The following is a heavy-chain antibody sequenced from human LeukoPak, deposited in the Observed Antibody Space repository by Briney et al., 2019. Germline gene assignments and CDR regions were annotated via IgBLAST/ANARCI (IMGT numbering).Heavy chain of an antibody. D-gene: IGHD3-22*01. Sequence: SETLSLTCTVSGGSISGYYWSWIRQPPGKGLVWIGYIYYSGSTNYNPSLKSRVTISVDTSKNQFSLKLSSVTAAGTAVYYCARGFYDSSAYDYYFDYWGQGTLVTVSS. CDR3: ARGFYDSSAYDYYFDY. CDR1: GGSISGYY. V-gene: IGHV4-59*01. CDR2: IYYSGST. J-gene: IGHJ4*02.